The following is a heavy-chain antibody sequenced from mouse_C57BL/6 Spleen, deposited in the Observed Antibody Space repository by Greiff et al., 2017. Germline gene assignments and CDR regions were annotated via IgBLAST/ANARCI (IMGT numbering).Heavy chain of an antibody. J-gene: IGHJ2*01. CDR2: ISSGSSTI. V-gene: IGHV5-17*01. CDR3: ARDGDYDGFDY. CDR1: GFTFSDYG. Sequence: EVQVVESGGGLVKPGGSLKLSCAASGFTFSDYGMHWVRQAPAKGLEWVAYISSGSSTIYYADTVKGRFTISRDNAKNTLFLQMTRLRSEDTAMYYCARDGDYDGFDYWGQGTTLTVAS. D-gene: IGHD2-4*01.